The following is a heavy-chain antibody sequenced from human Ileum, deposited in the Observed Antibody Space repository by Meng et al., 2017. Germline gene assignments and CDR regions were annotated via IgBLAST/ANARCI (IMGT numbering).Heavy chain of an antibody. D-gene: IGHD3-22*01. V-gene: IGHV4-39*07. CDR3: ARDQAYHYENNGYFGSDGMDV. J-gene: IGHJ6*01. Sequence: GSLRLSCTVSGDSIRGSRYYWAWIRQPPGKGLEWIGNIYHSGSASYNPSLKSRVTISVDTSKNQFSLTLTSVTAADTAVYYCARDQAYHYENNGYFGSDGMDVWGQGNSVT. CDR1: GDSIRGSRYY. CDR2: IYHSGSA.